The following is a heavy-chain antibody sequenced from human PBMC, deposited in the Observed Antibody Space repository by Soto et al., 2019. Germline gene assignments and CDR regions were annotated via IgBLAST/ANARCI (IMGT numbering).Heavy chain of an antibody. Sequence: GGSLRLSCAASGFTFSSYSMNWVRQAPGKGLEWVSSISSSSSYIYYADSVKGRFTISRDNAKNSLYLQMNSLRAEDTAVYYCARVEQYYYDSSGHLPSRAFDIWGQGTMVTVSS. J-gene: IGHJ3*02. CDR1: GFTFSSYS. D-gene: IGHD3-22*01. CDR3: ARVEQYYYDSSGHLPSRAFDI. V-gene: IGHV3-21*01. CDR2: ISSSSSYI.